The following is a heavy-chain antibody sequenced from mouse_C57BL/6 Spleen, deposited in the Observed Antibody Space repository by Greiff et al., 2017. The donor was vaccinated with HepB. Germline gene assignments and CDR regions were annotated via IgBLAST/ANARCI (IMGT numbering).Heavy chain of an antibody. J-gene: IGHJ3*01. D-gene: IGHD2-3*01. CDR3: TRSDDGYYRYWFAY. V-gene: IGHV1-15*01. CDR2: IDPETGGT. Sequence: VQLQQSGAELVRPGASVTLSCKASGYTFTDYEMHWVKQTPVHGLEWIGAIDPETGGTAYNQKFKGKAILTADKSSSTAYMELRSLTSEDSAVYYCTRSDDGYYRYWFAYWGQGTLVTASA. CDR1: GYTFTDYE.